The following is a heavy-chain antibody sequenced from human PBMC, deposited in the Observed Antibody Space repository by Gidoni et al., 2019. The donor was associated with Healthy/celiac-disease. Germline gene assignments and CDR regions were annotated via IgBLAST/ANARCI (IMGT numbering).Heavy chain of an antibody. V-gene: IGHV4-59*08. CDR3: ARGASLAYFDY. D-gene: IGHD3-16*02. CDR2: IYYSGST. Sequence: QVQLQESGPGLVKPSETLSLTCTVSGGSISSYDWSWIRPPPGKGLEWIGYIYYSGSTNYNPSLKSRVTISVDTSKNQFSLKLSSVTAADTAVYYCARGASLAYFDYWGQGTLVTVSS. CDR1: GGSISSYD. J-gene: IGHJ4*02.